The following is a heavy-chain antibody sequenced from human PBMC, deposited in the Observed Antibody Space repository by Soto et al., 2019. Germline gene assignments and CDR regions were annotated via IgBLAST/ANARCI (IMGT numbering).Heavy chain of an antibody. CDR3: ARDMGTIDWFDP. D-gene: IGHD1-7*01. CDR2: INVGNGNT. J-gene: IGHJ5*02. CDR1: GYTFTTYS. Sequence: ASVKVSCKASGYTFTTYSMHWVRQAPGQRLEWMGWINVGNGNTKYSQKFQGRVTLTRDTSASTAYMELSILRSEDTAVYYCARDMGTIDWFDPWGQGTLVTVSS. V-gene: IGHV1-3*01.